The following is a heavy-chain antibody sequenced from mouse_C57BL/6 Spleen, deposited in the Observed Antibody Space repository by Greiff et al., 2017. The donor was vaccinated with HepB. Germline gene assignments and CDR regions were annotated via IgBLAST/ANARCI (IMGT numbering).Heavy chain of an antibody. CDR2: IDPEDGET. V-gene: IGHV14-2*01. CDR1: GFNIKDYY. Sequence: EVKLEESGAELVKPGASVKLSCTASGFNIKDYYMHWVKQRTEQGLEWIGRIDPEDGETKYAPKFQGKATITADTSSNTAYLQLSSLTSEDTAVYYCARSGGVVATKYAMDYWGQGTSVTVSS. D-gene: IGHD1-1*01. CDR3: ARSGGVVATKYAMDY. J-gene: IGHJ4*01.